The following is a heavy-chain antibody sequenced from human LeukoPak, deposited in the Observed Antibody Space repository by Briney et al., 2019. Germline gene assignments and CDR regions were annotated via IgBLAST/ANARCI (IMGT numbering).Heavy chain of an antibody. Sequence: KPSGTLSLTCAVSGGSISSSNWWSWVRQPPGKGLEWIGEIYHSGSTYYNPSLKSRVTISVDTSKNQFSLKLSSVTAADTAVYYCAREDYDILTGSHNWFDPWGQGTLVTVSS. CDR1: GGSISSSNW. V-gene: IGHV4-4*02. CDR2: IYHSGST. CDR3: AREDYDILTGSHNWFDP. J-gene: IGHJ5*02. D-gene: IGHD3-9*01.